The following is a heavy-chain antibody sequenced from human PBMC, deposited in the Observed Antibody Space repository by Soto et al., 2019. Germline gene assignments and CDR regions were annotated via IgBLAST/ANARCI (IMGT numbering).Heavy chain of an antibody. CDR1: GGSISSGGYY. Sequence: QVQLQESGPGLVKPSQTLSLTCTVSGGSISSGGYYWSWIRQPPGKGLEWIGYIYYSGSTYYNPSLKSRVTISVATSKNQFSLKLSSVTAADTAVYYCARGLGNWNYESGWYFDLWGRGSLVTVSS. CDR3: ARGLGNWNYESGWYFDL. CDR2: IYYSGST. D-gene: IGHD1-7*01. V-gene: IGHV4-31*03. J-gene: IGHJ2*01.